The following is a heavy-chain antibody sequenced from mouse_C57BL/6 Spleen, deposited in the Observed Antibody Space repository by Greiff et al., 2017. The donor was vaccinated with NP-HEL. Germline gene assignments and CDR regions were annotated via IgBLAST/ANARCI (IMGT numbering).Heavy chain of an antibody. V-gene: IGHV1-82*01. CDR1: GYAFSSSW. CDR2: IYPGDGDT. CDR3: ARWTTVAPFGY. Sequence: VKLMESGPELVKPGASVKISCKASGYAFSSSWMNWVKQRPGKGLEWIGRIYPGDGDTNYNGKFKGKATLTADKSSSTAYMQLSSPASEDAAVYFCARWTTVAPFGYWGQGTLVTVSA. J-gene: IGHJ3*01. D-gene: IGHD1-1*01.